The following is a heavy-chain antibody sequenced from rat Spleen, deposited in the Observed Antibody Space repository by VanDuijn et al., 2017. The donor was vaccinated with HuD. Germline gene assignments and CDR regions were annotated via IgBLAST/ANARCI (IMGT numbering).Heavy chain of an antibody. D-gene: IGHD1-9*01. CDR3: ARRHYGYTDYFDY. CDR1: GFTFNDYY. Sequence: EVQLVESGGGLVQPGRSMRLSCAASGFTFNDYYMAWVRQAPTKGLEWVATISYGDSAGHSSTYYRDSVKGRFTISRDNAKSTLSLQMDSLRSVDTATYYCARRHYGYTDYFDYWGQGVMVTVSS. V-gene: IGHV5-7*01. J-gene: IGHJ2*01. CDR2: ISYGDSAGHSST.